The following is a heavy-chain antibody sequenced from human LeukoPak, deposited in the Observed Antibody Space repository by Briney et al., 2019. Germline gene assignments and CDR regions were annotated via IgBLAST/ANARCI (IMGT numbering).Heavy chain of an antibody. CDR2: IYSDGSST. Sequence: GSLRLSCAASGFTFSSYWMHWVRQAPGKGLVWVSRIYSDGSSTNYADSVKGRFTISRDNAKNSLYLQMNSLRAEDTAVYYCARDRSSLGLWFGELRNWGQGTLVTVSS. J-gene: IGHJ4*02. D-gene: IGHD3-10*01. V-gene: IGHV3-74*01. CDR3: ARDRSSLGLWFGELRN. CDR1: GFTFSSYW.